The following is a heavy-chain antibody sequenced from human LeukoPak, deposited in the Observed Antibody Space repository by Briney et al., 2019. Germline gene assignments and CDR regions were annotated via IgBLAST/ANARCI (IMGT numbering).Heavy chain of an antibody. CDR3: ARDLRRSVVAGTYYYYYGMDV. D-gene: IGHD6-19*01. V-gene: IGHV4-4*09. CDR2: INTSGSS. CDR1: GSICSYY. J-gene: IGHJ6*02. Sequence: PSETLSLTCTVSGSICSYYWSCIRQPPAGEGEEMVYINTSGSSIYNHALKSRVTISVDTSKNQFSPDLSSVTAADTAVYYCARDLRRSVVAGTYYYYYGMDVWGQGTTVTVSS.